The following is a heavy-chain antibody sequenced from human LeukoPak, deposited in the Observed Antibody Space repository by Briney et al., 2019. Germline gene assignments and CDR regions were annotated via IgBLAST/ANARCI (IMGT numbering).Heavy chain of an antibody. J-gene: IGHJ5*02. Sequence: ASVKVSCKASGGTFSSYAISWVRQAPGQGLEWMGWISAYNSNTNYAQKLQGRVTMTTDTSTSTAYMELRSLRSDDTAVYYCARDTLVPRGWFDPWGQGTLVTVSS. D-gene: IGHD3-10*01. V-gene: IGHV1-18*01. CDR2: ISAYNSNT. CDR1: GGTFSSYA. CDR3: ARDTLVPRGWFDP.